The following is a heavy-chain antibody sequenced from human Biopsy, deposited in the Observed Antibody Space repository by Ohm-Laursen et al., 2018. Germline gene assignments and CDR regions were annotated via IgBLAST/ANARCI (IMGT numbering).Heavy chain of an antibody. V-gene: IGHV4-59*01. J-gene: IGHJ6*02. CDR2: IYYSGST. Sequence: GTLSLTCFVSGGSISSDYWSWIRQTPGKGLGWIGYIYYSGSTNYNPSLKSRVTISVDTSKNQFSLRLNSVTAADTAVYYCARATNSTGWPYYYFYGMDVWGQGTTVTVSS. CDR1: GGSISSDY. D-gene: IGHD2/OR15-2a*01. CDR3: ARATNSTGWPYYYFYGMDV.